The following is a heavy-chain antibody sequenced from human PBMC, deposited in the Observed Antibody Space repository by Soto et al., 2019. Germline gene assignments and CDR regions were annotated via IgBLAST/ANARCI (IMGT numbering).Heavy chain of an antibody. CDR1: GFSLSTSGVG. V-gene: IGHV2-5*02. CDR2: IYWDDDK. CDR3: AHSQIVGHAFDI. Sequence: QITLKESGPTLVKPTQTLTLTCTFSGFSLSTSGVGVGWIRQPPGKALEWLALIYWDDDKRYSPSLKSRLTIXKXISKNQVVLTMTNMDPVDTATYYCAHSQIVGHAFDIWGQGTMVTVSS. D-gene: IGHD2-15*01. J-gene: IGHJ3*02.